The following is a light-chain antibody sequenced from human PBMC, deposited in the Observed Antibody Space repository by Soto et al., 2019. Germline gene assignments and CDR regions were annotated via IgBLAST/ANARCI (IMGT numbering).Light chain of an antibody. CDR1: QSVDTY. Sequence: EVVLTQSPATLSLSPGESATLSCRASQSVDTYLAWYQQKPGQPPRLLIYGASNRATGIPARFSGSGSGTDFTLTITALEPEDFAVYYCHQRSNRPPWTFGPGTKV. CDR2: GAS. CDR3: HQRSNRPPWT. J-gene: IGKJ3*01. V-gene: IGKV3-11*01.